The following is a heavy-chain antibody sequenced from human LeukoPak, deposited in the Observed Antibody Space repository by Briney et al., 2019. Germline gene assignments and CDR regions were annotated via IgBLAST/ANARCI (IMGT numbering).Heavy chain of an antibody. CDR3: ARSCGGDCYPLGDYYYYYMDV. CDR2: IYTSGST. D-gene: IGHD2-21*02. J-gene: IGHJ6*03. CDR1: GGSISRGNYY. Sequence: SETLSLTCTVSGGSISRGNYYWNWIRQPAGKGLEWIGRIYTSGSTNYNPSLKSRVTISVDTSKNQFSLKLSSVTAADTAVYYCARSCGGDCYPLGDYYYYYMDVWGKGTTVTVSS. V-gene: IGHV4-61*02.